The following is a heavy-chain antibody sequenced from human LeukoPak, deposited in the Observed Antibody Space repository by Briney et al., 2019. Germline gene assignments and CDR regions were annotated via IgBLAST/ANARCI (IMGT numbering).Heavy chain of an antibody. J-gene: IGHJ4*02. CDR3: TKIWGIAAGESPTGPNSY. CDR1: GFTFSNAW. V-gene: IGHV3-15*01. CDR2: IKSKSDSGAT. Sequence: GGSLRLSCAASGFTFSNAWMSWVRQAPGKGLDWVGRIKSKSDSGATDYAAHVKARFTISRAYSKYTLYLQMNSLKAEDTAVYYRTKIWGIAAGESPTGPNSYWGQGILVTVSS. D-gene: IGHD6-25*01.